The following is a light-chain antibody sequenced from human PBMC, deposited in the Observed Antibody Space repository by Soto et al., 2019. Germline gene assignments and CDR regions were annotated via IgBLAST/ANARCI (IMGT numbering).Light chain of an antibody. Sequence: EVVLTQSPATLSLSPGERATLSCRASQSVSSNLAWYQQRPGQAPRLLIYGASNRATGIPARFSGSGSGTDFTLTISSLEAEDFAAYYCQQRTAWPITFGQGTRLEIK. CDR3: QQRTAWPIT. V-gene: IGKV3-11*01. CDR2: GAS. J-gene: IGKJ5*01. CDR1: QSVSSN.